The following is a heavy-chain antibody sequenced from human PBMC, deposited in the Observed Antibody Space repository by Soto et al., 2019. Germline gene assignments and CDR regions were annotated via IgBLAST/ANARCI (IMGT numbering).Heavy chain of an antibody. CDR1: GYTFSSYS. V-gene: IGHV1-18*01. CDR2: ISTTSGNT. Sequence: QIQMVQSGAEVNQPGASVKISCKTSGYTFSSYSINWVLQAPGQGLEWMAWISTTSGNTQYAERVQGRVTVTLDKSARTAFMEMWGLTSDETAVYFCARDNGYYDCWGQGTLVTVSA. CDR3: ARDNGYYDC. J-gene: IGHJ4*02. D-gene: IGHD2-8*01.